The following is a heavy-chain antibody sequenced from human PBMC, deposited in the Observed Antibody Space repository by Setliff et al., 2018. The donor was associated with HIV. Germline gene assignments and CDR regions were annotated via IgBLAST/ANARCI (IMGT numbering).Heavy chain of an antibody. V-gene: IGHV4-59*12. CDR3: ARRAYSPGPFWYFDI. D-gene: IGHD5-18*01. CDR2: IYYSGGT. Sequence: SETLSLTCSVSGGSLNRYYWSWIRQAPGKGLEWLGYIYYSGGTNYNSHPSLKSRVTILVDPSKNQFSLRPSSVTAADTAIYYCARRAYSPGPFWYFDIWGRGTLVTVSS. J-gene: IGHJ2*01. CDR1: GGSLNRYY.